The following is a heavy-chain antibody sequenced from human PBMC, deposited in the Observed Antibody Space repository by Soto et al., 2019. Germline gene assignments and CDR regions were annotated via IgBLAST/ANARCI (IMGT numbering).Heavy chain of an antibody. CDR2: ISGHNGQT. Sequence: QVQLVQSGPEVKKPGASVKVSCKASAYTFNTYGISWVRRAPGQGLEWMGWISGHNGQTNYAQKFRGRVTITTDTSTSTAYMELRILRSDDTAIYYCARDGRKQLWVEGRNAMDVWGQGTTVTVSS. V-gene: IGHV1-18*01. J-gene: IGHJ6*02. D-gene: IGHD5-18*01. CDR3: ARDGRKQLWVEGRNAMDV. CDR1: AYTFNTYG.